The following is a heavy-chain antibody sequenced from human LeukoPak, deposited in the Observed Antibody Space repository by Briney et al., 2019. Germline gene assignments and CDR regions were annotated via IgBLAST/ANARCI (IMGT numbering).Heavy chain of an antibody. V-gene: IGHV4-59*08. D-gene: IGHD1-26*01. CDR1: GGSVNGYH. CDR2: VYYIGNT. J-gene: IGHJ5*02. Sequence: SETLSLTCTVSGGSVNGYHWTWIRQPPGKGLEWVGYVYYIGNTNYNPSLKSRVTISVATSKNQFSLNLSSVTAADTAVYFCARSKSGTYSWFDPWGQGILVTVSS. CDR3: ARSKSGTYSWFDP.